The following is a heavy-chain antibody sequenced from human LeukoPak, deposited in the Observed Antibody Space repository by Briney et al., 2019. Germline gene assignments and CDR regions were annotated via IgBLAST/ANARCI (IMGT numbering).Heavy chain of an antibody. V-gene: IGHV1-3*01. CDR2: INAGNGNT. D-gene: IGHD2-15*01. CDR1: GYTFTSYA. CDR3: AGALGYCSGGSCHDWFDP. J-gene: IGHJ5*02. Sequence: ASVKVSCKASGYTFTSYAMHWVRQAPGQRLEWMAWINAGNGNTKYSQKFQGRVTITRDTSASTAYMELSSLRSEDTAVYYCAGALGYCSGGSCHDWFDPWGQGTLVTVSS.